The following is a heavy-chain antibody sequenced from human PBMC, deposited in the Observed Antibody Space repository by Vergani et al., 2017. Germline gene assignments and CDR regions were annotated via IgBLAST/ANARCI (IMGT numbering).Heavy chain of an antibody. D-gene: IGHD6-13*01. J-gene: IGHJ2*01. CDR2: IYHSGST. V-gene: IGHV4-38-2*01. Sequence: QVQLQESGPGLVKPSETLSLTCAVSGYSISSGYYWGWIRQPPGKGLEWIGSIYHSGSTYYNPSLKSRFTISVDTTKNQFSLKLSSVTAADTAVYYCARPGSGSWYQVSWYFDLWGRGTLVTVSS. CDR1: GYSISSGYY. CDR3: ARPGSGSWYQVSWYFDL.